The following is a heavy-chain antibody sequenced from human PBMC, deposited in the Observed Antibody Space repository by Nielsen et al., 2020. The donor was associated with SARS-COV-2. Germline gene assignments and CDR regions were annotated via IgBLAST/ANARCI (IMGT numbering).Heavy chain of an antibody. CDR2: ISSSSSYI. J-gene: IGHJ6*02. CDR1: GFTFSSYS. Sequence: GGSLRLSCAASGFTFSSYSMNWVRQAPGKGLEWVSSISSSSSYIYYADSVKGRFTISRDNAKNSLYLQMNSLRAEDTALYYCAKDRDSGSYYDYYGMDVWGQGTTVTVSS. D-gene: IGHD1-26*01. CDR3: AKDRDSGSYYDYYGMDV. V-gene: IGHV3-21*04.